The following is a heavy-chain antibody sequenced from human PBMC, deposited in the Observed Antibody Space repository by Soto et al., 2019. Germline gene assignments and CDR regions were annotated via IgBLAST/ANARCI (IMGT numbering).Heavy chain of an antibody. J-gene: IGHJ6*02. CDR3: ARALGGDSSGYSLYYGMDV. V-gene: IGHV4-30-2*01. Sequence: LSLTCAVSGGSISSGGYSWSWIRQPPGKGLEWIGYIYHSGSTYYNPSLKSRVTISVDRSKNQFSLKLSSVTAADTAMYYCARALGGDSSGYSLYYGMDVWGQGTTVTVSS. CDR1: GGSISSGGYS. D-gene: IGHD3-22*01. CDR2: IYHSGST.